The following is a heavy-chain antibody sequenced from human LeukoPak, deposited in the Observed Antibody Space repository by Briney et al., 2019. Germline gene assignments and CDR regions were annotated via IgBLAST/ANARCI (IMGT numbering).Heavy chain of an antibody. CDR3: ARGGDYGDYFDY. V-gene: IGHV3-48*03. CDR1: GFTFRTYE. J-gene: IGHJ4*02. D-gene: IGHD4-17*01. CDR2: IGSSGTTM. Sequence: GGSLRLSCVASGFTFRTYEMYWVRQAPGKGLEWVSFIGSSGTTMYYADSVQGRFTISRDNTENSLSLQMNSLRAEDTALYFCARGGDYGDYFDYWGQGSLVTVSS.